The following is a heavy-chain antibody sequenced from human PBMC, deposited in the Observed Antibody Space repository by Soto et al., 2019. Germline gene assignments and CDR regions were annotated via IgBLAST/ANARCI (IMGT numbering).Heavy chain of an antibody. CDR2: ITSSGFDI. CDR1: GCPFSRYS. Sequence: GGSLRLSYAASGCPFSRYSMSWVRQAPGKGLEWVSSITSSGFDIYYADSVKGRFSISRDNAKNSLYLQMNSLRADDTAVYFCTRRTGKPYAPWGQGTLVTVSS. D-gene: IGHD7-27*01. J-gene: IGHJ5*02. CDR3: TRRTGKPYAP. V-gene: IGHV3-21*06.